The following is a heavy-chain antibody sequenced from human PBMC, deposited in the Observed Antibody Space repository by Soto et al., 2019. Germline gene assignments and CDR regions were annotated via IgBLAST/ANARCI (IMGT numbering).Heavy chain of an antibody. CDR2: TSVDGVDR. J-gene: IGHJ6*02. CDR3: ARPNGASMRYYHGMDV. V-gene: IGHV3-11*01. Sequence: QVQLVESGGGLVKPGGSLTLSCVASGFTFSDYYMAWIRQTPGKGLEWVSYTSVDGVDRFYADSVKGRFTISRDNARKSLSLQMNSLRDEDTAVYYCARPNGASMRYYHGMDVWGQGTTVIVSS. D-gene: IGHD2-15*01. CDR1: GFTFSDYY.